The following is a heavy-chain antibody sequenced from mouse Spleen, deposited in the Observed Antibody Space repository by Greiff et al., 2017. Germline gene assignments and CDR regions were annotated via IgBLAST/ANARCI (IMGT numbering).Heavy chain of an antibody. J-gene: IGHJ4*01. V-gene: IGHV5-9-1*02. CDR3: TRDISGSYYYAMDY. CDR2: ISSGGDYI. CDR1: GFTFSSYA. D-gene: IGHD3-2*02. Sequence: EVQGVESGEGLVKPGGSLKLSCAASGFTFSSYAMSWVRQTPEKRLEWVAYISSGGDYIYYADTVKGRFTISRDNARNTLYLQMSSLKSEDTAMYYCTRDISGSYYYAMDYWGQGTSVTVSS.